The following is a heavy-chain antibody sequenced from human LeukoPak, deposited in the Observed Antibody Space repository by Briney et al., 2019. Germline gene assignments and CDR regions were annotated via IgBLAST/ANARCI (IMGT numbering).Heavy chain of an antibody. CDR1: GFTFSSYW. CDR2: INSDGSST. D-gene: IGHD3-22*01. CDR3: ARGSSWYYYDSSGPSLDY. J-gene: IGHJ4*02. Sequence: GGSLRLSCAASGFTFSSYWMHWVRQAPGKGLVWVSRINSDGSSTSYADSVKGRFTISRDNAKNTLYLQMNRLRAEDTAVYYCARGSSWYYYDSSGPSLDYWGQGTLVTVSS. V-gene: IGHV3-74*01.